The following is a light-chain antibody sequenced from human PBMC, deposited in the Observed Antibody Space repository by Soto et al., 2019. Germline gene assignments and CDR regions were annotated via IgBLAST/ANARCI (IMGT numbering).Light chain of an antibody. V-gene: IGKV1-5*03. CDR2: KAS. J-gene: IGKJ1*01. Sequence: DIQMTQSPSTLSGSVGDRVTITCRASQTISSWLAWYQQKPGKAPKLLIYKASTLKSGVPSRFSGSGSGTEFSLTISSLQPDDFATYYCQHYNNYSEAFGQGTKVELQ. CDR3: QHYNNYSEA. CDR1: QTISSW.